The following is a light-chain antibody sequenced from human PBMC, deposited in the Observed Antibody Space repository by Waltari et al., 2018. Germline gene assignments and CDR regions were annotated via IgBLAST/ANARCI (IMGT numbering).Light chain of an antibody. J-gene: IGLJ2*01. CDR2: EDN. CDR1: SGSIASNY. Sequence: NFMLTQPHSVSESPGKTVTISCTRSSGSIASNYVQWYQQRPGSAPTTVIYEDNRRPSGVPDRFSGSIDSSSNSASLTISGLETEDEADYYCQSYDSSTVIFGGGTKLTVL. V-gene: IGLV6-57*04. CDR3: QSYDSSTVI.